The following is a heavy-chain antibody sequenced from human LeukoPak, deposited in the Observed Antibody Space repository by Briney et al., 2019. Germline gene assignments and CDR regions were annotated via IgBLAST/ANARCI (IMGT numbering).Heavy chain of an antibody. J-gene: IGHJ3*02. V-gene: IGHV3-23*01. CDR2: ISGSGGST. Sequence: GGSLRLSCAASGFTFSSYATSWVRQAPGKGLEWVSAISGSGGSTYYADSVKGRFTISRDNSKNTLYLQMNSLRAEDTAVYYCAKDGLNQDIVVVPATDAFDIWGQGTMVTVSS. CDR3: AKDGLNQDIVVVPATDAFDI. CDR1: GFTFSSYA. D-gene: IGHD2-2*01.